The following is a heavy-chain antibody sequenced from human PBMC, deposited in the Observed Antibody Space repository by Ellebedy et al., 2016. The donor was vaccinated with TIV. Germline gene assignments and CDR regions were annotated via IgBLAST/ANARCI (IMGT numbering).Heavy chain of an antibody. CDR2: TWYDGTHT. J-gene: IGHJ4*02. Sequence: GESLKISCAASGFIFKNYGMHWVRQAPGKGLEWVAITWYDGTHTQYRESVKGRFTISRDNSINTLYLQMTGLRTEDTAVYYCAKERHPRHPRWMGPTYFDYWGQGTLVAVSS. CDR3: AKERHPRHPRWMGPTYFDY. CDR1: GFIFKNYG. D-gene: IGHD4-23*01. V-gene: IGHV3-30*02.